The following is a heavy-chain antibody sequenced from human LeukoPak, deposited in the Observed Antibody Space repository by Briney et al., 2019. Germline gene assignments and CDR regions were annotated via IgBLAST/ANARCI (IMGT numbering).Heavy chain of an antibody. V-gene: IGHV4-31*03. CDR3: ARGGSGYYLPFDY. CDR1: GGSISSGGYY. CDR2: IYYSGST. Sequence: SETLSLTCTVSGGSISSGGYYWSWIRQHPGKGLEWIGYIYYSGSTYYNPSLKSRVTISVDTSKNQFSLKLSSVTAADTAVYYCARGGSGYYLPFDYWGQGTLVTVSS. J-gene: IGHJ4*02. D-gene: IGHD3-22*01.